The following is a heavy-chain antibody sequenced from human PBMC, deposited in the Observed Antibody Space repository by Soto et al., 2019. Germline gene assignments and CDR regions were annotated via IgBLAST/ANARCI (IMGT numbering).Heavy chain of an antibody. V-gene: IGHV3-33*01. D-gene: IGHD2-21*02. Sequence: GRSLRLSCAASGFTFSSYGMHWVRQAPGKGLEWVAVIWYDGSNKYYADSVKGRFTISRDNSKNTLYLQMNSLRAEDTAVYYCARIMCGGDCYDFDYWGQGTLVTVSS. CDR3: ARIMCGGDCYDFDY. CDR1: GFTFSSYG. CDR2: IWYDGSNK. J-gene: IGHJ4*02.